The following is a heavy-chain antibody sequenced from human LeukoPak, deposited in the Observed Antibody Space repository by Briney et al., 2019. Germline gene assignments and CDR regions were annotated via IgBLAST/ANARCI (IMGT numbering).Heavy chain of an antibody. J-gene: IGHJ5*02. D-gene: IGHD5-12*01. CDR2: ISAYNGNT. CDR3: ARDTSPYQCSGYDYTNWFDP. V-gene: IGHV1-18*01. Sequence: GASVKVSCKASGYTFTSYGISWVRQAPGQGLEWMGWISAYNGNTNYAQKLQGRVTMTTDTSTSTAYMELRSLRSDDTAVYYCARDTSPYQCSGYDYTNWFDPWGQGTLVTVSS. CDR1: GYTFTSYG.